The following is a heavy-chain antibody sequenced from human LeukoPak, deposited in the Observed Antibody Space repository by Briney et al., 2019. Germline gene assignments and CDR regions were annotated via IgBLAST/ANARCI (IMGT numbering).Heavy chain of an antibody. Sequence: PSETLSLTCAVYGGSFSSYYWSWIRQPPGKGLEWIGEINHSGSTNYNPSLKSRVTISVDTSKNQFSLKLSSVTAADTAVYYCARAYDFWSGYFDYWGQGTLVTVSS. D-gene: IGHD3-3*01. V-gene: IGHV4-34*01. J-gene: IGHJ4*02. CDR3: ARAYDFWSGYFDY. CDR1: GGSFSSYY. CDR2: INHSGST.